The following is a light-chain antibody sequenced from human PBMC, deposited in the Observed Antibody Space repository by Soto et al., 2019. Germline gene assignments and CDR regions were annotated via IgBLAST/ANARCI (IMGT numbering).Light chain of an antibody. CDR1: HTLSRRY. CDR3: QQYDSSPRT. V-gene: IGKV3-20*01. CDR2: AIS. J-gene: IGKJ1*01. Sequence: ETVLTQTPGTLSLSPWQSATLSCRASHTLSRRYLAWYQQKPGQAPSLLIYAISDRATGVPDRFRGSGSGTDFTLTITRLEPEDFAVYFCQQYDSSPRTFGQGTKVEIK.